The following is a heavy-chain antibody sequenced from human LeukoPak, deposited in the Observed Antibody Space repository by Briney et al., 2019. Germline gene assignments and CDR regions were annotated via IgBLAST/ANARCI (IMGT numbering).Heavy chain of an antibody. CDR1: GGSLSSGSYY. V-gene: IGHV4-61*02. CDR3: ARDPGNRIVGATTMDY. D-gene: IGHD1-26*01. J-gene: IGHJ4*02. Sequence: PSETLSLTCTVSGGSLSSGSYYWSWIRQPAGKGLEWIGRIFNSGGTSYNPSLESRITISIDTSKNQFSLNLRSVTAADTAVYYCARDPGNRIVGATTMDYWGQGILVTVSS. CDR2: IFNSGGT.